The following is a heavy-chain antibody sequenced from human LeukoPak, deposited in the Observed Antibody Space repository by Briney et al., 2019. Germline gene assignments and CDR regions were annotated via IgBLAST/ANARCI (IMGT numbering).Heavy chain of an antibody. J-gene: IGHJ4*02. CDR1: GFSFTTSGVG. Sequence: SGPTLVKPTQTLTLTCTFSGFSFTTSGVGVGWIRQPPGKALEWLALIYWDDDKRYSPSLKSRLTITKDTSKNQVVLTLTNMDPVDTATYYCAHELHDYGDYYFDYWGQGTLVTVSS. D-gene: IGHD4-17*01. CDR2: IYWDDDK. CDR3: AHELHDYGDYYFDY. V-gene: IGHV2-5*02.